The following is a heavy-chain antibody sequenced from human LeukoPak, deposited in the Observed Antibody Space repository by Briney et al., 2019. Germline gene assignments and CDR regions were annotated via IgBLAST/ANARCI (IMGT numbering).Heavy chain of an antibody. CDR1: GFTVSSNY. CDR3: ARERETSHRHFDY. Sequence: GGSLRLSCAASGFTVSSNYMSWVRQAPGKGLEWVSVIYSGGSTYYADSVKSRFTISKDTFKNTLYLQMDSLRAEDTAVYYCARERETSHRHFDYWGQGALVTVSS. CDR2: IYSGGST. J-gene: IGHJ4*02. V-gene: IGHV3-66*01.